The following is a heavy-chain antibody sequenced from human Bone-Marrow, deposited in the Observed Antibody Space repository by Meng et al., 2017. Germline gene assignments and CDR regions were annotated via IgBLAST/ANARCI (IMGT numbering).Heavy chain of an antibody. J-gene: IGHJ3*02. CDR3: AGEGVYYDSSGYYPMNAFDI. Sequence: GESLKISCAASGFTFSSYAMHWVRQAPGKGLEWVAVISYDGSNKYYADSVKGRFTISRDNSKNTLYLQMNSLRAEDTAVYYCAGEGVYYDSSGYYPMNAFDIWGQGTMVTVSS. CDR2: ISYDGSNK. CDR1: GFTFSSYA. D-gene: IGHD3-22*01. V-gene: IGHV3-30*04.